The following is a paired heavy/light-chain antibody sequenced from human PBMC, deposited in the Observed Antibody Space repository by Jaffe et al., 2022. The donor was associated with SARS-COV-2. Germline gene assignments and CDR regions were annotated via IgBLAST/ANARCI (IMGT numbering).Light chain of an antibody. CDR3: GTWDTSLSAVV. CDR1: SSNIGNNY. V-gene: IGLV1-51*01. J-gene: IGLJ3*02. CDR2: DNN. Sequence: QSVLTQPPSVSAAPGQKVTISCSGSSSNIGNNYVSWYHLRPGTAPKLLIYDNNKRPSGIPDRFSGSKSGTSATLGITGLQTGDEADYYCGTWDTSLSAVVFGGGTKLTVL.
Heavy chain of an antibody. CDR1: GGSFSTYY. Sequence: QVQLQESGPGLVKPPETLALTCTVSGGSFSTYYWTWIRQSPGKGLEWIGYIYYSGSTNYNPSLKSRVDITLDTSNNQFSLSLSSVTAADTAVYYCARGVTVVVPAPNLALGYYNYYYMDVWGRGTTVTVSS. J-gene: IGHJ6*03. CDR2: IYYSGST. V-gene: IGHV4-59*01. CDR3: ARGVTVVVPAPNLALGYYNYYYMDV. D-gene: IGHD2-2*01.